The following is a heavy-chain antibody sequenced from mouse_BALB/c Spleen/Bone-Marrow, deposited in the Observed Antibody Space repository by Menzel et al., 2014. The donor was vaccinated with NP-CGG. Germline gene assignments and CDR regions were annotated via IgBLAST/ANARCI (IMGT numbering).Heavy chain of an antibody. CDR2: INPGSGGT. CDR3: ARSRTGFAY. V-gene: IGHV1-54*03. CDR1: GYAFTNYL. Sequence: VQLVESGAELVRPGTSVKVSCKASGYAFTNYLIEWVKQRPGQGLGWIGVINPGSGGTNYNEKFKGKATLTADKSSSTAYMQLSSLTSDDSAVYFCARSRTGFAYWGQGTLVTVSA. J-gene: IGHJ3*01.